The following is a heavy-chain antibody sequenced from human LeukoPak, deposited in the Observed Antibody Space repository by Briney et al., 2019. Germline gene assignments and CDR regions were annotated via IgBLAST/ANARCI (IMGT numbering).Heavy chain of an antibody. CDR3: ARGAQLTDF. CDR2: IGPDGGTT. V-gene: IGHV3-64*01. CDR1: GFTFYTYG. Sequence: GGSPRLSCAASGFTFYTYGMHWVRQAPGEGLEYVSGIGPDGGTTYYASSVKGRFIISRDNSKYMLYLQMGSLTADDMAVYYCARGAQLTDFWGQGTLVTVSS. D-gene: IGHD6-13*01. J-gene: IGHJ4*02.